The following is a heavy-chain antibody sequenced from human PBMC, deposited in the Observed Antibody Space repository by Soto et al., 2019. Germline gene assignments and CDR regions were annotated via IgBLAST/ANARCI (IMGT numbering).Heavy chain of an antibody. CDR2: IIPIFGTA. V-gene: IGHV1-69*13. D-gene: IGHD3-22*01. CDR3: AREPSHYYDSSENNWFDP. J-gene: IGHJ5*02. Sequence: SVKVSCKASGGTFSSYAISWVRQAPGQGLEWMGGIIPIFGTANYAQKFQGRVTITADESTSTAYMELSSLRSEDTAVYYCAREPSHYYDSSENNWFDPWGQGTLVTVSS. CDR1: GGTFSSYA.